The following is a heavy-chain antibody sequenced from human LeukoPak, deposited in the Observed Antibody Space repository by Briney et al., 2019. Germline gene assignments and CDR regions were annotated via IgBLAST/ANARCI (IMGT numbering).Heavy chain of an antibody. CDR3: AKDMARWLQGTAHFDY. V-gene: IGHV3-9*03. J-gene: IGHJ4*02. Sequence: GGSLRLSCAASGFTFDDYAMHWVRQAPGKGLEWVSGISWNSGSIGYADSVKGRFTISRDNAKNSLYLQMNSLRAEDMALYYCAKDMARWLQGTAHFDYWGQGTLVTVSS. CDR2: ISWNSGSI. CDR1: GFTFDDYA. D-gene: IGHD5-24*01.